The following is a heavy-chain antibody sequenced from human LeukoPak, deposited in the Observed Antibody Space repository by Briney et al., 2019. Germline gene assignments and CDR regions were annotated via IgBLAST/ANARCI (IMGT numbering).Heavy chain of an antibody. V-gene: IGHV3-30*18. CDR3: AKGRPYDGSG. D-gene: IGHD3-22*01. CDR1: GFTFSSYG. Sequence: PGGSLRLSCAASGFTFSSYGMHWVRLAPGKGLEWVAVISRDGSDKYYTDSVKGRFTISRDNSKNTLYLQMNSLRAEDTAVYYCAKGRPYDGSGWGQGTLVTVSS. CDR2: ISRDGSDK. J-gene: IGHJ4*02.